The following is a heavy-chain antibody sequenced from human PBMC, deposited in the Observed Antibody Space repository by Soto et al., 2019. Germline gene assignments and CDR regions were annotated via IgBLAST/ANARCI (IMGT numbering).Heavy chain of an antibody. V-gene: IGHV4-31*01. CDR1: GGSISSGGYY. J-gene: IGHJ6*02. CDR2: IYCSGST. CDR3: ARERFLEWLPLYYYGMDV. D-gene: IGHD3-3*01. Sequence: GPGPGPPSETLSLTCTVSGGSISSGGYYWSWIRQHPGKGLEWIGYIYCSGSTYYNPSLKSQVTISVDTSKNQFSLKLSSVTAADTAVYYCARERFLEWLPLYYYGMDVWGQGTTVTVSS.